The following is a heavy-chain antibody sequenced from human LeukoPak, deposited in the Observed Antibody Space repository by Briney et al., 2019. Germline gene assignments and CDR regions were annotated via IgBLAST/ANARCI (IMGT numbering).Heavy chain of an antibody. V-gene: IGHV3-21*01. D-gene: IGHD5-18*01. Sequence: GGSLRLSCAASGFTFSSYSMNWVRQAPGKGVEWVSSISSSSSYIYYADSVKGRFTISRDNAKNSLYLQMHSLRAEDTAVYYCAAGIQLWFNYYGMDVWGQGTTVTVSS. CDR1: GFTFSSYS. CDR3: AAGIQLWFNYYGMDV. CDR2: ISSSSSYI. J-gene: IGHJ6*02.